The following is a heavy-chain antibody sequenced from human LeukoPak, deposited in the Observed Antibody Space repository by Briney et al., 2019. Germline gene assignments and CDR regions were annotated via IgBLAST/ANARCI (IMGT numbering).Heavy chain of an antibody. CDR3: AREGATAGSGYYFDY. V-gene: IGHV3-21*01. CDR1: GFTFGSYA. CDR2: ISSSSSSI. D-gene: IGHD6-13*01. J-gene: IGHJ4*02. Sequence: GGSLRLSCAASGFTFGSYAMNWVRQAPGKGLEWVSSISSSSSSIYYADSVKGRFTISRDNTKKSLYLQMNSLRAEDTAVYYCAREGATAGSGYYFDYWGQGSLVTVSS.